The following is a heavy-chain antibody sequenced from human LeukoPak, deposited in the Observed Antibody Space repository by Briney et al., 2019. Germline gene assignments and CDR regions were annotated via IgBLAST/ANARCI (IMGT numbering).Heavy chain of an antibody. V-gene: IGHV3-9*03. Sequence: PGGSLRLSCAASGFTFDDYAMHWVRQAPGKGLEWVSGISWNSGSIGYADSVKGRFTISRDNAKNSLYLQMNSLRAEDMALYYCAKDIVGPYSSSSSCFDYWGQGTLVTVSS. CDR3: AKDIVGPYSSSSSCFDY. J-gene: IGHJ4*02. CDR1: GFTFDDYA. D-gene: IGHD6-13*01. CDR2: ISWNSGSI.